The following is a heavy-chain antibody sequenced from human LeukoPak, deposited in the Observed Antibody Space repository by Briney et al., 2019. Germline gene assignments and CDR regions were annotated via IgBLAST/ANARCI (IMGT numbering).Heavy chain of an antibody. Sequence: GGSLKIYCQGSGYLFNSYWLGWVRQVPGKGLEWMGIIYIGYSDTRYSPSFQGQVTISADKSISTAYLQWSSLKASDTAMYYCARGYCSNGGCYRDSFDFWGQGTLVTVSS. D-gene: IGHD2-8*01. J-gene: IGHJ4*02. V-gene: IGHV5-51*01. CDR2: IYIGYSDT. CDR3: ARGYCSNGGCYRDSFDF. CDR1: GYLFNSYW.